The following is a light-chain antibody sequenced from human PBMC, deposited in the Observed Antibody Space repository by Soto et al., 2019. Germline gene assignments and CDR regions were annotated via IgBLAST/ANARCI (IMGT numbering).Light chain of an antibody. CDR2: SNN. J-gene: IGLJ2*01. Sequence: QSVLTQPPSASGTPGQRVTISCSGSSSNVGGKTVNWYQQLPGTAPKLLIHSNNQRPSGVPDRFSGSKSGTSASLAISGLQSEDEADYYCAAWDDSLHGVVFGGGTKLTVL. CDR3: AAWDDSLHGVV. CDR1: SSNVGGKT. V-gene: IGLV1-44*01.